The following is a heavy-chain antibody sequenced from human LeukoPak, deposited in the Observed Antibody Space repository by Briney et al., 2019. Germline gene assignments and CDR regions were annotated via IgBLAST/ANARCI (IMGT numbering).Heavy chain of an antibody. Sequence: SVKVSCKASGGTFSSYAISWVRQAPGQGLEWMGGIIPIFGTANYAQKFQGRVTVTADKSTSTAYMELSSLRSEDTAVYYCARGPVTMVRGVIPWFDPWGQGTLVTVSS. D-gene: IGHD3-10*01. CDR3: ARGPVTMVRGVIPWFDP. J-gene: IGHJ5*02. V-gene: IGHV1-69*06. CDR2: IIPIFGTA. CDR1: GGTFSSYA.